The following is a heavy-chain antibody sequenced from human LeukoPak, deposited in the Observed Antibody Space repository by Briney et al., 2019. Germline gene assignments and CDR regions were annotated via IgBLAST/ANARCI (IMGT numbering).Heavy chain of an antibody. V-gene: IGHV1-2*04. J-gene: IGHJ3*02. CDR3: AREPPAAGKVKGAFDI. CDR2: INPNSGGT. D-gene: IGHD6-13*01. Sequence: ASVKVSCKASGYTFTGYYMHWVRQAPGQGLEWMGWINPNSGGTNYAQKFQGWVTMTRDTSISTAYMELSRLRSDDTAVYYCAREPPAAGKVKGAFDIWGQGTMVTVSS. CDR1: GYTFTGYY.